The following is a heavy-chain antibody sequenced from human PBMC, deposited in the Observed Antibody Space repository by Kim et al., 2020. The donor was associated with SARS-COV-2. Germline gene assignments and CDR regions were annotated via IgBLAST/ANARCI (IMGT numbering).Heavy chain of an antibody. Sequence: GGSLRLSCAASGFTFSSYWMSWVRQAPGKGLEWVANIKQDGSEKYYVDSVKGRFTISRDNAKNSLYLQMNSLRAEDTAVYYCAREEWAYYYDSSGYYYVVDYWGQGTLVTASS. D-gene: IGHD3-22*01. J-gene: IGHJ4*02. CDR1: GFTFSSYW. CDR3: AREEWAYYYDSSGYYYVVDY. CDR2: IKQDGSEK. V-gene: IGHV3-7*01.